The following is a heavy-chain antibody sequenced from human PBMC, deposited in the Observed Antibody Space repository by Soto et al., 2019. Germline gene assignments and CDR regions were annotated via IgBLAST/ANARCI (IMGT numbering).Heavy chain of an antibody. Sequence: TLSLTCTVSGGSISSSSYYWGWIRQPPGKGLEWIRSIYYSGSTYYNPSLKSRVTISVDTSKNQFSLKLSSVTAADTAVYYCARIRSYSSDGSGYPYLDYWGQLTPV. J-gene: IGHJ4*02. CDR3: ARIRSYSSDGSGYPYLDY. D-gene: IGHD3-22*01. V-gene: IGHV4-39*01. CDR1: GGSISSSSYY. CDR2: IYYSGST.